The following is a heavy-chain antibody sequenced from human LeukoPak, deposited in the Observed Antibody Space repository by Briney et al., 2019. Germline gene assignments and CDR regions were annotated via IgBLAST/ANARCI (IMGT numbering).Heavy chain of an antibody. Sequence: GGSLRLSCAASGSTFSNYWMTWVRQAPGKGLEWVSSISSSSSYIYYADSVKGRFTISRDNAKNSLYLQMNSLRAEDTAVYYCARDRREPDAFDIWGQGTMVTVSS. CDR2: ISSSSSYI. CDR1: GSTFSNYW. V-gene: IGHV3-21*01. CDR3: ARDRREPDAFDI. D-gene: IGHD1-26*01. J-gene: IGHJ3*02.